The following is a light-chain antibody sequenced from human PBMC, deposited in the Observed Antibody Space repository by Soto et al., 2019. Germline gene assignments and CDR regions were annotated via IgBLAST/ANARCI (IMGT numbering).Light chain of an antibody. CDR1: SRDVGFSNY. J-gene: IGLJ1*01. CDR2: DVA. Sequence: QSVLTQPRSVSGSPGQTVTISCTGTSRDVGFSNYISWYQQHPGEAPKLVIYDVAQRPSGVPDRLSGSRSGKTASLTISGLQPDDEGDYYCCSYVGGDTFIFGSGNKVTDL. V-gene: IGLV2-11*01. CDR3: CSYVGGDTFI.